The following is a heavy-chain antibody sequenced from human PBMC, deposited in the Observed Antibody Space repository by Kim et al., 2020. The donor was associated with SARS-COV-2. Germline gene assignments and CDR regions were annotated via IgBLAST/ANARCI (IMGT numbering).Heavy chain of an antibody. CDR1: GGSFSGYY. CDR3: ARHASERGYSGYDSRVDY. V-gene: IGHV4-34*01. CDR2: INHSGST. J-gene: IGHJ4*02. Sequence: SETLSLTCAVYGGSFSGYYWSWIRQPPGKGLEWIGEINHSGSTNYNPSLKSRVTISVDTSKNQFSLKLSSVTAADTAVYYCARHASERGYSGYDSRVDYWGQGTLVTVSS. D-gene: IGHD5-12*01.